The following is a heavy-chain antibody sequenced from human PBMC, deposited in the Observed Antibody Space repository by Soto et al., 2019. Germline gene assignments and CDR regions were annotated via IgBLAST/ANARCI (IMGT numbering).Heavy chain of an antibody. J-gene: IGHJ5*02. CDR1: GYTFTSYA. CDR3: ARVGPLRDSSGYYYESWFDP. Sequence: ASVKVSCKASGYTFTSYAMHWVRQAPGQRLEWMGWISAYNGNTNYAQKLQGRVTMTTDTSTSTAYMELRSLRSNDTAVYYCARVGPLRDSSGYYYESWFDPWGQGTLVTVSS. V-gene: IGHV1-18*01. CDR2: ISAYNGNT. D-gene: IGHD3-22*01.